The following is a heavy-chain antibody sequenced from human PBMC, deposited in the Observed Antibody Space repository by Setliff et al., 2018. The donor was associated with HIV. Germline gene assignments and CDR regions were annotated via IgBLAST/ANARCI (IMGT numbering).Heavy chain of an antibody. Sequence: SLKISCAASGFTLNSFGMNWVRQAPGKGLECIAYISSSGSTTYYADSVQGRFTISRDIAENSLHLQMNSLRAEDTAVYYCARDASRSWYAFFDLWGQGSLVTVSS. CDR1: GFTLNSFG. CDR3: ARDASRSWYAFFDL. D-gene: IGHD6-13*01. CDR2: ISSSGSTT. V-gene: IGHV3-48*01. J-gene: IGHJ4*02.